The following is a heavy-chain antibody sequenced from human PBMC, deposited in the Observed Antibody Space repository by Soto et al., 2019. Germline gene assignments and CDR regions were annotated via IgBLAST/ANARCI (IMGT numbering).Heavy chain of an antibody. CDR2: IYYSGST. CDR1: GGSVSSGSYY. J-gene: IGHJ6*02. CDR3: ARGGEFYDFWSGYYTPSKYYYYYYGMDV. Sequence: PSETLSLTCTVSGGSVSSGSYYWSWIRQPPGKGLEWIGYIYYSGSTNYNPSLKSRVTISVDTSKKQFSLKLRFVAAADPAVYYCARGGEFYDFWSGYYTPSKYYYYYYGMDVWGQGTTVT. D-gene: IGHD3-3*01. V-gene: IGHV4-61*01.